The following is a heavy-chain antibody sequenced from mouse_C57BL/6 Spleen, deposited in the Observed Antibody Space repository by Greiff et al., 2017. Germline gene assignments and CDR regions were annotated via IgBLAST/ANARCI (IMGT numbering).Heavy chain of an antibody. D-gene: IGHD2-12*01. CDR1: GYAFSSSW. Sequence: VQLQQSGPELVKPGASVKISCKASGYAFSSSWMNWVKQRPGKGLEWIGRIYPGDGDTNYNGKFKGKATLTADKSSSTAYLQLRSLTSEDSAVYFCARQRYSPPLWDFDVWGTGTTVTVSS. CDR2: IYPGDGDT. V-gene: IGHV1-82*01. CDR3: ARQRYSPPLWDFDV. J-gene: IGHJ1*03.